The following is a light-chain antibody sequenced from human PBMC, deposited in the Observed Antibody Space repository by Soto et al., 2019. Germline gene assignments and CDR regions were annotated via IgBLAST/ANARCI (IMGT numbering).Light chain of an antibody. V-gene: IGKV3-11*01. CDR1: QSVSSY. CDR3: QQRSNWPLT. CDR2: DAS. Sequence: EIVLKQSPATLSLSPGERATLSCRASQSVSSYLAWYQQKPGQAPRLLIYDASNRATGIPARFSGSGSGTDFTLTISSLEPEDFAVYYCQQRSNWPLTFGPGTKVDIK. J-gene: IGKJ3*01.